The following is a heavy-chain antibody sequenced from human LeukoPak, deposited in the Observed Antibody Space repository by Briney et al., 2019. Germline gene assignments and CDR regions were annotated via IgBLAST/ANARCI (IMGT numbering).Heavy chain of an antibody. CDR2: IKSDGGT. V-gene: IGHV3-74*01. Sequence: GGSLRLSCAASGFTFSTYWMHWVRQAPGKGLVWVSRIKSDGGTNYADSVKGRFTISRDNAKKTVSLQMNSLRPEDTGVYYCARAPSEIGGYYPEYFRHWGQGTLVTVSS. CDR1: GFTFSTYW. CDR3: ARAPSEIGGYYPEYFRH. J-gene: IGHJ1*01. D-gene: IGHD3-22*01.